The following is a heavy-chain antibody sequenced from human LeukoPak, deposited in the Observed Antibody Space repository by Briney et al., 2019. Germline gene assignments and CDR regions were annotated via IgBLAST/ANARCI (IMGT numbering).Heavy chain of an antibody. Sequence: SETLSLTCTVSGGSISSYYWSWIRQPAGKGLEWIGRIYTSGSTNYNPSLKSRVTMSVDTSKNQFSLKLSSVTAADTAVYYCARGLVAIRGENWFDPWGQGTLVTVSS. CDR3: ARGLVAIRGENWFDP. V-gene: IGHV4-4*07. J-gene: IGHJ5*02. D-gene: IGHD5-12*01. CDR1: GGSISSYY. CDR2: IYTSGST.